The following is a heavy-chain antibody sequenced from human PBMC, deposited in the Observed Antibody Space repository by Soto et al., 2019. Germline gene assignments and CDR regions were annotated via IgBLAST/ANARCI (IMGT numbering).Heavy chain of an antibody. CDR1: GFSLSTSGVG. V-gene: IGHV2-5*02. Sequence: SGPTLVNPTQTLTLTCTFSGFSLSTSGVGVGWIRQPPGKALEWLALIYLDDDKRYSQSLKSRITITKDTTKRQVVLTMTNMDPVDTATYYCAHNVNTEYYYDSSGYYDAFDIWGQGTMVTVSS. CDR3: AHNVNTEYYYDSSGYYDAFDI. D-gene: IGHD3-22*01. CDR2: IYLDDDK. J-gene: IGHJ3*02.